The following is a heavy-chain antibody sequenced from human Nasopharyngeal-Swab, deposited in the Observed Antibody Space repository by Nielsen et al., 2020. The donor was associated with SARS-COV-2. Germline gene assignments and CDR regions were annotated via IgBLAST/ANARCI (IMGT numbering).Heavy chain of an antibody. V-gene: IGHV3-33*01. CDR2: IWYDGSNK. Sequence: VRQAPGKGLEWVAVIWYDGSNKYYADSVKGRFTISRDNSKNTLYLQMNSLRAEDTAVYYCARGPWLTEGEYWFDPWGQGTLVTVSS. J-gene: IGHJ5*02. CDR3: ARGPWLTEGEYWFDP. D-gene: IGHD5-12*01.